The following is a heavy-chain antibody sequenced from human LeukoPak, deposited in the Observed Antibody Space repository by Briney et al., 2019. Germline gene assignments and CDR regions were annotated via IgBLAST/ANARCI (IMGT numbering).Heavy chain of an antibody. CDR3: ARQLRGEAVAGHLQPFDY. Sequence: SETLSLTCTVSGGSISSYYWNWIRQPPGKGLGWIGYIYYNGSTNYNPSLKSRVTISVDTSKNQFSLKLSSVTAADTAVYFCARQLRGEAVAGHLQPFDYWGQGTLVTVSS. CDR1: GGSISSYY. CDR2: IYYNGST. D-gene: IGHD6-19*01. V-gene: IGHV4-59*08. J-gene: IGHJ4*02.